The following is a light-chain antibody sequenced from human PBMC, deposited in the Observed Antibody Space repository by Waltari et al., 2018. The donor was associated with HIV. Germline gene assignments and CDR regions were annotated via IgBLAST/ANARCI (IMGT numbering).Light chain of an antibody. V-gene: IGLV3-1*01. J-gene: IGLJ1*01. CDR3: QAWDSGTGV. Sequence: SYELTQPPSVSVSPGQAAPIPCSRDKLDDKSVCWYQQKPGRFPVLVIYQDAKRLSGIPDRFSGSNSGNTATLTISGTQTMDEADYYCQAWDSGTGVFGTGTTVTVL. CDR2: QDA. CDR1: KLDDKS.